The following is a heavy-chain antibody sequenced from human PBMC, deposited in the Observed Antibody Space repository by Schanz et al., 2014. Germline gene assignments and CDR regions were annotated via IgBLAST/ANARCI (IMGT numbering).Heavy chain of an antibody. CDR3: ARKVVATIGGYYDN. Sequence: VQLVDSGGGLVKPGGSLRLSCTASGFPFSDYFMAWIRQPPGRGLEWVSIISGSGGNTYYADAVRGRFTISRDNSRSTMYLQMNSLRAEDTAVYYCARKVVATIGGYYDNWGQGTLVIVSS. D-gene: IGHD5-12*01. CDR2: ISGSGGNT. V-gene: IGHV3-23*04. J-gene: IGHJ4*02. CDR1: GFPFSDYF.